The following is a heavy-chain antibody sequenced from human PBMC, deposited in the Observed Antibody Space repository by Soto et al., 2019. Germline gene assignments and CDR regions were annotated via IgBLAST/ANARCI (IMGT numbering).Heavy chain of an antibody. J-gene: IGHJ5*02. CDR1: GYTFTSYD. D-gene: IGHD3-10*01. Sequence: ASVKVSCKASGYTFTSYDINWVRQATGQGLEWMGWMNPNSGNTGYAQKFQGRVTMTRNTSISTAYMELSSLRSEDTAVYYCARALLWFGELFAADNWFDPWGQGTLVTVSS. CDR3: ARALLWFGELFAADNWFDP. V-gene: IGHV1-8*01. CDR2: MNPNSGNT.